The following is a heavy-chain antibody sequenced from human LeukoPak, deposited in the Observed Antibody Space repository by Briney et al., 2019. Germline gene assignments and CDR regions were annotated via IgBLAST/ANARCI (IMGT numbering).Heavy chain of an antibody. J-gene: IGHJ6*02. D-gene: IGHD5-12*01. CDR1: GGSISSYY. V-gene: IGHV4-59*01. Sequence: SETLSLTCTVSGGSISSYYWSWIRQPPGKGLEWIGYIYYSGSTNYNPSLKSRVTISVDTSKNQFSLKLSSVTAADTAVYYCARDRNSGYDLYYYYGMDVWGQGITVTVSS. CDR2: IYYSGST. CDR3: ARDRNSGYDLYYYYGMDV.